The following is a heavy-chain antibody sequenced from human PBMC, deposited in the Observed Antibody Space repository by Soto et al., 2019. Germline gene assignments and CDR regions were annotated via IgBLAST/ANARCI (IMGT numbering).Heavy chain of an antibody. V-gene: IGHV3-30*18. CDR2: ISYDGSNK. D-gene: IGHD4-17*01. CDR3: AKPGTVTNYYYYGMDV. Sequence: VQLVESGGGVVQPGRSLRLSCAASGFTFSSYGMHWVRQAPGKGLEWVAVISYDGSNKYYADSVKGRFTISRDNSKNTLYLQMNSLRAEDTAVYYCAKPGTVTNYYYYGMDVWGQGTTVTVSS. J-gene: IGHJ6*02. CDR1: GFTFSSYG.